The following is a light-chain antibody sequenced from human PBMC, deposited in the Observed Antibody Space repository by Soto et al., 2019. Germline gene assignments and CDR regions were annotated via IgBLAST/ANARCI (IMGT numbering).Light chain of an antibody. V-gene: IGKV3-11*01. Sequence: EIFLTQSPDTLSLSPCERATLSCRASQSVTNYIAWYQQRPGQAPRLLIYAVSGRATGIPDRFGGSGSGTDFTLTINSLEPEDFAVYFCHQRAGWPPTFGGGTKVDIK. CDR3: HQRAGWPPT. CDR1: QSVTNY. J-gene: IGKJ4*01. CDR2: AVS.